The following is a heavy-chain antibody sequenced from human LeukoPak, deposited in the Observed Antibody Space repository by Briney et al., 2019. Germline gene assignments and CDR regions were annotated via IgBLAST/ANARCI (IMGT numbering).Heavy chain of an antibody. CDR2: INHSGST. CDR1: GGSFSGYY. CDR3: ASLARYYGSGSAI. V-gene: IGHV4-34*01. D-gene: IGHD3-10*01. J-gene: IGHJ3*02. Sequence: PSETLSLTCAVYGGSFSGYYWSWIRQPPGKGLEWIGEINHSGSTNYNPSLKSRVTISVDTSKNQFSLKLSSVTAADTAVYYCASLARYYGSGSAIWGQGTMVTVSS.